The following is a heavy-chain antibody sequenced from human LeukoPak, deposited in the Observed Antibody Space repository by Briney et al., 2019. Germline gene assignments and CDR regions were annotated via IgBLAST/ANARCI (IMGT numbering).Heavy chain of an antibody. CDR2: IYYSGST. CDR3: ARHTGVLRLGEFLDY. Sequence: SETPSLTCTVSGGSISCSCWSWSRQPPGKGLEWIGYIYYSGSTNYNPSLKSRVTISVDTSKNQFSLKLSSVTAADTAVYYCARHTGVLRLGEFLDYWGQGTLVTVSS. J-gene: IGHJ4*02. V-gene: IGHV4-59*08. D-gene: IGHD3-16*01. CDR1: GGSISCSC.